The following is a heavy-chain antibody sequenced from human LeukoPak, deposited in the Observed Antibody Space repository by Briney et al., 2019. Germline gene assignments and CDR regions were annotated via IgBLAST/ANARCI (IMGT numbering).Heavy chain of an antibody. V-gene: IGHV4-59*01. CDR3: ARAAREMATTPDFDY. J-gene: IGHJ4*02. CDR1: GGSISSYY. D-gene: IGHD5-24*01. CDR2: IYYSGST. Sequence: SETLSLTCTVSGGSISSYYWSWIRQPPGKGLEWIGYIYYSGSTNYNPSLKSRVTISVDTSKNQFSLKLSSVTAADTAVYYCARAAREMATTPDFDYWGQGTLVTVFS.